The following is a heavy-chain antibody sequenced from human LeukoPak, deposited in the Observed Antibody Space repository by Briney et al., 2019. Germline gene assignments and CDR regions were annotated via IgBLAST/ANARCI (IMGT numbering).Heavy chain of an antibody. D-gene: IGHD3-16*01. Sequence: PSETLSLTCTVSGGSITSGSYYWSWIRQPAGKGLEWIGRIYASGSTNYNPSLKSRVTTSVDTAKNQFSLKLSSVTGADTAIYYCAREGGWFDPWGQGTLVTVSS. J-gene: IGHJ5*02. CDR3: AREGGWFDP. CDR1: GGSITSGSYY. CDR2: IYASGST. V-gene: IGHV4-61*02.